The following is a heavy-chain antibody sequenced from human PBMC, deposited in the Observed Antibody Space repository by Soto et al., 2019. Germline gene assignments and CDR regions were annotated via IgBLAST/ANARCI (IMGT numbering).Heavy chain of an antibody. V-gene: IGHV2-5*02. D-gene: IGHD7-27*01. CDR3: ARTSVNWGSRGLVDY. CDR1: GFSLSTSGVG. J-gene: IGHJ4*02. Sequence: QITLKESGPTLVKPTQTLTLTCTFSGFSLSTSGVGVGWIRQPPGKALEWLAFLYWDDDKRYSPSLESRLTITKDTSKNQVLLTITNMDPVDTATYYCARTSVNWGSRGLVDYWGQGTLVTVAS. CDR2: LYWDDDK.